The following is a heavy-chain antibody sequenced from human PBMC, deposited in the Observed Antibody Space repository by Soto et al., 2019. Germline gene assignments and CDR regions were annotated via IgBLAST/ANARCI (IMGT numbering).Heavy chain of an antibody. J-gene: IGHJ6*02. D-gene: IGHD2-2*02. CDR2: ISYDGSNK. CDR3: ARERASIVVVPAAIRGYYYCMDV. CDR1: GFTFSSYA. V-gene: IGHV3-30-3*01. Sequence: PGGSLRLSCAASGFTFSSYAMHWVRQAPGKGLEWVAVISYDGSNKYYADSVKGRFTISRDNSKNTLYLQMNSLRAEDTAVYYCARERASIVVVPAAIRGYYYCMDVWSQVTTVTVAS.